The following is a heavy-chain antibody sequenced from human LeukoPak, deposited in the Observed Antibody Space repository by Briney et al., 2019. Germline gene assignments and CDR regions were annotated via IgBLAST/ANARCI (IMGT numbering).Heavy chain of an antibody. CDR2: IKQDGSEK. Sequence: GGSLRLSCAASGFTFSSYWMSWVRQAPGKGREWVANIKQDGSEKYYVDSVKGRFTISRDNAKNSLYLQMNSLRAEDTAVYYCARDEGRQGEDFDFWGQGTLVTVSS. CDR1: GFTFSSYW. J-gene: IGHJ4*02. V-gene: IGHV3-7*01. CDR3: ARDEGRQGEDFDF.